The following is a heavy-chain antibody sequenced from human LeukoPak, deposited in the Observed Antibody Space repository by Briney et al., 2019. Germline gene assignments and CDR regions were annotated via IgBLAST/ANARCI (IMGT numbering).Heavy chain of an antibody. V-gene: IGHV4-4*07. D-gene: IGHD5-12*01. CDR3: ARDRTGYVGYEGDPFDI. J-gene: IGHJ3*02. CDR2: IFPSGST. CDR1: GGSLSNYY. Sequence: KPSETLSLTCTVSGGSLSNYYWCWIRHPAGKGLEWIGRIFPSGSTNYNPSLESRLTMSVDTPKNQFSLKLNSVTAADTALYYCARDRTGYVGYEGDPFDIWGQGTMVTVSS.